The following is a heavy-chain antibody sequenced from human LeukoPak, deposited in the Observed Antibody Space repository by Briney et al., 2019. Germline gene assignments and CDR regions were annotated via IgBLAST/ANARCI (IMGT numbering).Heavy chain of an antibody. D-gene: IGHD6-19*01. CDR1: GFTFSSYA. J-gene: IGHJ5*02. V-gene: IGHV3-30*04. CDR2: ISYDGSNK. Sequence: GGSLRLSCAASGFTFSSYAMHWVRQAPGKGLEWVAVISYDGSNKYYADSVKGRFTISRDNSKNTLYLQMNSLRAEDTAVYYCARDQPPYSSGWSSRFDPWGQGTLVTVSS. CDR3: ARDQPPYSSGWSSRFDP.